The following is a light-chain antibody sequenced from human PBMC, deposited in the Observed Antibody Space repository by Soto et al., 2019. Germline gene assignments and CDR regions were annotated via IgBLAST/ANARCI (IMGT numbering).Light chain of an antibody. CDR2: GAS. CDR3: QQYGSSPGST. Sequence: EIVLTQSPGTLSLSPGERATLSCRASQSVSSSYLAWYQQKPGQAPRLLIYGASSRATGIPDRFSGSGSGTDFTLTISRLEPEDFAVYYCQQYGSSPGSTFGQGTRL. J-gene: IGKJ5*01. V-gene: IGKV3-20*01. CDR1: QSVSSSY.